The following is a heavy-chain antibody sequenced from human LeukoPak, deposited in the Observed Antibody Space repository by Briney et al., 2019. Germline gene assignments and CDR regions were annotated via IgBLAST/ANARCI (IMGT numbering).Heavy chain of an antibody. CDR2: ISGSGGST. J-gene: IGHJ3*02. V-gene: IGHV3-23*01. CDR1: GFTFSNYA. Sequence: LGGSLRLSCAASGFTFSNYAMTWVRQAPGRGLEWVSSISGSGGSTFYADSVKGRFTISRDNSKNTLYLQMNSLRAEDTAVYYCAKDFSYGVHDAFDIWGQGTMVTVSS. D-gene: IGHD5-18*01. CDR3: AKDFSYGVHDAFDI.